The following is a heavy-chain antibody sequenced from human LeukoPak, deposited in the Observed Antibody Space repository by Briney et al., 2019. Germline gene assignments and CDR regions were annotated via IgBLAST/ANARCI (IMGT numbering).Heavy chain of an antibody. J-gene: IGHJ4*02. CDR3: ARGGETYCSGGSCYPGKDYFDS. CDR2: IYYSGST. V-gene: IGHV4-59*01. CDR1: GVSISSYY. Sequence: SETLSLSCAASGVSISSYYMSWIRQPPGKGLEWIGYIYYSGSTNYNPSLKDRVTISVDTSKDQFSLKLSSVTAADTAVYYCARGGETYCSGGSCYPGKDYFDSWGQGTLVTVSS. D-gene: IGHD2-15*01.